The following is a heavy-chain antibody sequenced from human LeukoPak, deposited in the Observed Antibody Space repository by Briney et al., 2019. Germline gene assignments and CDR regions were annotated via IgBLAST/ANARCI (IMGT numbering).Heavy chain of an antibody. J-gene: IGHJ6*02. CDR2: FDPEDGDT. CDR1: GYTLTELS. CDR3: ATEYCSSTSCYFGNYYYYGMDV. D-gene: IGHD2-2*01. V-gene: IGHV1-24*01. Sequence: ASVKVSCKVSGYTLTELSMHWVRQAPGKGLEWMGGFDPEDGDTIYAQKFQGRVTMTEDTSTDTAYMELSSLRSEDTAVYYCATEYCSSTSCYFGNYYYYGMDVWGQGTTVTVSS.